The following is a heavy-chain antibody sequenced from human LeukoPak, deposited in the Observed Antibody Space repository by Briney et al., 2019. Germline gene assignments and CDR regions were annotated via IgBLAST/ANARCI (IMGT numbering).Heavy chain of an antibody. D-gene: IGHD3-22*01. Sequence: GGSLRLSCAASGFTFSSYEMNWVRQAPGKGLEWVSYISSSGSTIYYADSVKGRFTISRDNAKNSLYLQVNSLRAEDTAVYYCAELGITMIEGVWGKGTTVTISS. CDR1: GFTFSSYE. CDR2: ISSSGSTI. CDR3: AELGITMIEGV. J-gene: IGHJ6*04. V-gene: IGHV3-48*03.